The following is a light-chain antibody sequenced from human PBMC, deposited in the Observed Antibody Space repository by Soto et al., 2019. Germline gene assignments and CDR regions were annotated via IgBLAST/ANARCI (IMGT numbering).Light chain of an antibody. V-gene: IGKV3-20*01. J-gene: IGKJ1*01. CDR1: QTISSN. Sequence: EVVMTQSPATLSVSSGERATLSCRANQTISSNLAWYQQKRGQAPRLLIHDASSRATGIPDRFSGSGSGTDFTLTISRLEPEDFAVYYCQQYGSSPRTFGQGTKVDIK. CDR2: DAS. CDR3: QQYGSSPRT.